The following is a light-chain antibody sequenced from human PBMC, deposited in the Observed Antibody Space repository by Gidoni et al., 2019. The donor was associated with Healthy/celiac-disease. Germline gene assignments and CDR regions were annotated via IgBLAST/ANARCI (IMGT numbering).Light chain of an antibody. CDR1: QSVSSN. V-gene: IGKV3-15*01. CDR3: QQYNNWPPMYT. Sequence: ELVMTQSPATLSVSPGERATLSCRASQSVSSNLAWYQQKPGLAPRLLIYGASTRATGIPARFSGSGSGTEFTLTISSLQSEDFAVYYCQQYNNWPPMYTFGQGTKLEIK. J-gene: IGKJ2*01. CDR2: GAS.